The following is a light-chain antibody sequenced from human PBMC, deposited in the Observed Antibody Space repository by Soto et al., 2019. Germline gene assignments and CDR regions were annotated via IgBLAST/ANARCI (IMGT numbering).Light chain of an antibody. CDR2: WAS. Sequence: DIVMTQSPDSLAVSLGERATINCKSSQSVLYSSNNKNYLAWYQQKPGQPPKLLIYWASTRESGVPDRFSGSGSGTDFTLTIIILQVEDVAVYYCQQYYSTPRGTFGQGTKVDIK. CDR3: QQYYSTPRGT. J-gene: IGKJ1*01. V-gene: IGKV4-1*01. CDR1: QSVLYSSNNKNY.